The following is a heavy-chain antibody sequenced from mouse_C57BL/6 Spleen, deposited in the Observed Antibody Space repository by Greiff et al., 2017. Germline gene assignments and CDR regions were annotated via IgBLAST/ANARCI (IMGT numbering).Heavy chain of an antibody. CDR3: ASYKDPRTAQASFDY. V-gene: IGHV1-80*01. D-gene: IGHD3-2*02. CDR2: IYPGDGDT. J-gene: IGHJ2*01. CDR1: GYAFSSYW. Sequence: VQLQQSGAELVKPGASVKISCKASGYAFSSYWMNWVKQRPGKGLEWIGQIYPGDGDTNYNGKFKGKATLTADKSSSTTYMQLSSLTSEDSAVYFCASYKDPRTAQASFDYWGQGTTLTVSS.